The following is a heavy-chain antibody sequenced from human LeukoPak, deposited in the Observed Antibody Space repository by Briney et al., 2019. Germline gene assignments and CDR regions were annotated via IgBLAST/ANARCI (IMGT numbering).Heavy chain of an antibody. V-gene: IGHV3-23*01. Sequence: PGGSLRLSCAASGFTFSSYWMTWVRQAPGKGLEWVSTISGSGGSIYYADSVKGRFTISRDSSKNTLYLQMNSVRAEDTAVYYCAKEKTSGYYLFDYWGQGTLVTVSS. D-gene: IGHD3-22*01. CDR1: GFTFSSYW. CDR3: AKEKTSGYYLFDY. CDR2: ISGSGGSI. J-gene: IGHJ4*02.